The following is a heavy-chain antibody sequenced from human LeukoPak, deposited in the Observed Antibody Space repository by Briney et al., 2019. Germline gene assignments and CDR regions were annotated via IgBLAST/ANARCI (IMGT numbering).Heavy chain of an antibody. CDR2: ISSSSSYI. V-gene: IGHV3-21*01. CDR1: GFTFSSYS. D-gene: IGHD4-17*01. Sequence: GGSLRLSCAASGFTFSSYSMNWVRQAPGKGLEWVSSISSSSSYIYHADSVKGRFTISRDNAKNSLYLQMNSLRAEDTAVYYCARKAVTSKFDYWGQGTLVTVSS. J-gene: IGHJ4*02. CDR3: ARKAVTSKFDY.